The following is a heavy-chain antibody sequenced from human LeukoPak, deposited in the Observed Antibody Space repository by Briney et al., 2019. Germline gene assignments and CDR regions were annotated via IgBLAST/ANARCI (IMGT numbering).Heavy chain of an antibody. CDR3: VRDYSNFVQGD. CDR1: GDSISSSHYY. J-gene: IGHJ4*02. D-gene: IGHD4-11*01. CDR2: IYSGGET. Sequence: PSETLSLTCTVTGDSISSSHYYWGWIRQSPGKGLEWIGSIYSGGETHYNPSLNSRVTIFLDTSKNRFSLNLISVTATDTAVYYCVRDYSNFVQGDWGQGTPVTVSS. V-gene: IGHV4-39*02.